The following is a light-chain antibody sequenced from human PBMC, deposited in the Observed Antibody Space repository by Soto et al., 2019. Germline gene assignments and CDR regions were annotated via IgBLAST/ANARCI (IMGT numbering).Light chain of an antibody. CDR3: QQYSRSLPWT. CDR2: GAF. J-gene: IGKJ1*01. CDR1: PSVTNF. V-gene: IGKV3-20*01. Sequence: PWERATLSCRASPSVTNFLAWYQQKPGQAPRLLIYGAFNRASDIPDRFSGSGSGTDFSLTISRLEPEDFAVYYCQQYSRSLPWTFGQGTKVDI.